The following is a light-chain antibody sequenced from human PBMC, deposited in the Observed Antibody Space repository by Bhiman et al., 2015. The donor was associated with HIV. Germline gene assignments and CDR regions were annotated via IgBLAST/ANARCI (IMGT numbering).Light chain of an antibody. V-gene: IGLV2-8*01. J-gene: IGLJ3*02. CDR2: EVT. CDR3: QVWDTSSDHLV. CDR1: SSDVGAYNS. Sequence: QSALTQPPSASGSPGQSVTISCTGTSSDVGAYNSVSWYQHHPGKAPKLLIYEVTKRPSGVPDRFSGSKSGNTATLTISRVEAGDEADYYCQVWDTSSDHLVFGGGTKLTVL.